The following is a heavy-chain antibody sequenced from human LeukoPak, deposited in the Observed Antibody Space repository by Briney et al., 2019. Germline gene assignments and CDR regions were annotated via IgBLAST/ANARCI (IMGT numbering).Heavy chain of an antibody. CDR1: GFTFSSYA. Sequence: GGSLRLSCAASGFTFSSYAMSWVRQAPGEGLEWVSAISGSGGSTYYADSVKGRFTISRDNSKNTLYLQMNSLRAEDTAVYYCAKDKYSSGSGAIDYWGQGTLVTVSS. D-gene: IGHD6-19*01. CDR2: ISGSGGST. J-gene: IGHJ4*02. CDR3: AKDKYSSGSGAIDY. V-gene: IGHV3-23*01.